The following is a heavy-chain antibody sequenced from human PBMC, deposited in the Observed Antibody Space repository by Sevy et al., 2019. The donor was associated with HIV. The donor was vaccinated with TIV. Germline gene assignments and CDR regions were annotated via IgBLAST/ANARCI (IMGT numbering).Heavy chain of an antibody. D-gene: IGHD6-19*01. Sequence: GESLKISCAASGFTFSSHAMHWVRQAPGKGLEWVALISYDGVIKYYAESVKGRFTISRDNSKNTLYLQMNSLRADVTAVYYCAREAGYSTGWSPGNYWGQGTLVTVSS. CDR2: ISYDGVIK. CDR3: AREAGYSTGWSPGNY. J-gene: IGHJ4*02. V-gene: IGHV3-30*14. CDR1: GFTFSSHA.